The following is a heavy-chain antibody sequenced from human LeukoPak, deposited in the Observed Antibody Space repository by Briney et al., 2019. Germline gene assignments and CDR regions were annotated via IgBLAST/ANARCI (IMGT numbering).Heavy chain of an antibody. CDR1: GFTFSSYE. V-gene: IGHV3-48*01. CDR2: ISSSSSTI. D-gene: IGHD3-22*01. Sequence: PGGSLRLSCAASGFTFSSYEMNWVRQAPGKGLEGVSYISSSSSTIYYADSVKGRFTISRDNAKNSLYLQMNSLRAEDTAVYYCARAPTYYYDSSGYYFDYWGQGTLVTVSS. J-gene: IGHJ4*02. CDR3: ARAPTYYYDSSGYYFDY.